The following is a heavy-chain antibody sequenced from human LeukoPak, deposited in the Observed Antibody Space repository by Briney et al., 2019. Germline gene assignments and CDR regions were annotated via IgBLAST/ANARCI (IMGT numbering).Heavy chain of an antibody. CDR1: GFTFSKAW. Sequence: GGSLRLSCAASGFTFSKAWMTWVRQAPGKGLEWVGRIKSKTDGGTTDYAAPVKGRFTISRDDSKNTLFLQKNSLKTEDTATYYCTAPKYSGYDFYFWGEGTLVTVSS. D-gene: IGHD5-12*01. V-gene: IGHV3-15*01. J-gene: IGHJ4*02. CDR2: IKSKTDGGTT. CDR3: TAPKYSGYDFYF.